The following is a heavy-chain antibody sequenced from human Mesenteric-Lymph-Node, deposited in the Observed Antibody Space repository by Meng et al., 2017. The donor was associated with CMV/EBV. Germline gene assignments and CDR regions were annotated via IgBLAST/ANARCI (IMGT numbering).Heavy chain of an antibody. CDR3: AIRGYSYGYDYYGMDV. CDR1: GFIFSKYV. CDR2: ISGSTGST. Sequence: GGSLRLSCVASGFIFSKYVMNWVRQAPGKGLEWVSSISGSTGSTYYADAVKGRFTISRDNSKNTLYLQMNSLRAEDTAVYYCAIRGYSYGYDYYGMDVWGQGTTVTVSS. D-gene: IGHD5-18*01. V-gene: IGHV3-23*01. J-gene: IGHJ6*02.